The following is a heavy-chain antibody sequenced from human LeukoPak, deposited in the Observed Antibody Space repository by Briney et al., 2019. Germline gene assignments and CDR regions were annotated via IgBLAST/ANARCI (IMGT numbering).Heavy chain of an antibody. CDR1: GGSISSSSYY. CDR2: IYYSGST. J-gene: IGHJ4*02. V-gene: IGHV4-39*07. CDR3: ARGKSNYGDYVDY. Sequence: SETLSLTCTVSGGSISSSSYYWGWIRQPPGKGLEWIGSIYYSGSTYYNPSLKSRVTISVDTSKNQFSLKLSSVTAADTAVYYCARGKSNYGDYVDYWGQGTLVTVSS. D-gene: IGHD4-17*01.